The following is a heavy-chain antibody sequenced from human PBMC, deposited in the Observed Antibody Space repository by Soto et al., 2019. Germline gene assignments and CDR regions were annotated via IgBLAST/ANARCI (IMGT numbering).Heavy chain of an antibody. D-gene: IGHD5-12*01. CDR1: GYTFFTYD. V-gene: IGHV1-18*01. Sequence: QVHLLQSGVEVKTPGASVKVSCQASGYTFFTYDISWVRQAPGQGLEWMGWISTYSGDTKYAQKFQGRVTMTPDTHTTTAYLELRSLRSDDTSVYYCSRHHGPTTSEKWFDPWGQGTLVTVSS. J-gene: IGHJ5*02. CDR3: SRHHGPTTSEKWFDP. CDR2: ISTYSGDT.